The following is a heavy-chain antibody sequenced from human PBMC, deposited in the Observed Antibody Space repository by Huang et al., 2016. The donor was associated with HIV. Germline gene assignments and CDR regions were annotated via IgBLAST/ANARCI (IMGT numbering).Heavy chain of an antibody. CDR3: ARHPPVVVVLAFGVPHPRPSYYFDI. CDR1: GGSIRRDYF. Sequence: QLQLQESGPGLVKPSEYLYLTCTVSGGSIRRDYFWGWVRQDPGKGVQWSGSVYYSGETYYNPSLKRRVTCSRGTYNNQFTLKRNAGTAADTAVYVCARHPPVVVVLAFGVPHPRPSYYFDIWGQGTLLTVSS. J-gene: IGHJ4*02. CDR2: VYYSGET. V-gene: IGHV4-39*01. D-gene: IGHD3-10*01.